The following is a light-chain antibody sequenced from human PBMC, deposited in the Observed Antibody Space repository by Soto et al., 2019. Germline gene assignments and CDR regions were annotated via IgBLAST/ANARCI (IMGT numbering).Light chain of an antibody. CDR1: QSVSSSY. CDR3: QQYGSSPPRT. CDR2: GAS. V-gene: IGKV3-20*01. J-gene: IGKJ1*01. Sequence: EIVLTQSPGTLSLSPGERATLSCRASQSVSSSYLAWYQQKPGQAPRLLIYGASSRATGIPDRFSGSGSGTDFTLTISRLEPDDFAVYYCQQYGSSPPRTFGHGTKVEIK.